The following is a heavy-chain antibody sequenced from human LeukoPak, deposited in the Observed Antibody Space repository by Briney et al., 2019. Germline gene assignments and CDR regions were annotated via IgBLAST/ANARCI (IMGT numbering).Heavy chain of an antibody. CDR2: ITTSGGNS. CDR1: GFTFDDYA. V-gene: IGHV3-20*04. CDR3: ATMHPYYDSRGYSGQ. J-gene: IGHJ4*02. Sequence: SGGSLRLSCAASGFTFDDYAMSRVRRAPGKGLEWASDITTSGGNSSYADSVKGRFTISRDNPGNSLFLEMRSLRAEDTAFYYRATMHPYYDSRGYSGQWGQGTLVTVSS. D-gene: IGHD3-22*01.